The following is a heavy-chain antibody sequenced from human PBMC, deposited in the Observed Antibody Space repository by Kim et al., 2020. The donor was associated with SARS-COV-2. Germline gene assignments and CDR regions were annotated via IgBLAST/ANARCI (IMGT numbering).Heavy chain of an antibody. Sequence: ADSVKGRFTNSRDNAKNSLYLEMNRLRAEDTAVYYCAKGKGGAGTKAFDIWGQGTMVTISS. V-gene: IGHV3-9*01. CDR3: AKGKGGAGTKAFDI. J-gene: IGHJ3*02. D-gene: IGHD3-16*01.